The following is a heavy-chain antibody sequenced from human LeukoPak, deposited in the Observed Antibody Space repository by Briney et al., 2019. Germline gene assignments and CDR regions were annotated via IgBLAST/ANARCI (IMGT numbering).Heavy chain of an antibody. V-gene: IGHV3-21*01. D-gene: IGHD4-23*01. J-gene: IGHJ6*03. CDR1: GFTFSHYW. Sequence: GGSLRLSCAASGFTFSHYWMNWVRQAPGKGLEWVSSISSSSSYIYYADSVKGRFTISRDNAKNSLYLQMNSLRAEDTAVYYCARDFGGNLYYYYMDVWGKGTTVTVSS. CDR2: ISSSSSYI. CDR3: ARDFGGNLYYYYMDV.